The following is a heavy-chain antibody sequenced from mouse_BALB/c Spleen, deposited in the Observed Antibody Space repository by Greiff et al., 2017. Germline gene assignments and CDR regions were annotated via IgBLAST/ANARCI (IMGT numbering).Heavy chain of an antibody. D-gene: IGHD2-4*01. Sequence: QVQLKQSGAELVRPGVSVKISCKGSGYTFTDYAMHWVKQSHAKSLEWIGVISTYYGDASYNQKFKGKATMTVDKSSSTAYMELARLTSEDSAIYYCARRNYDYDGFMDYWGQGTSVTVSS. V-gene: IGHV1S137*01. CDR3: ARRNYDYDGFMDY. CDR2: ISTYYGDA. J-gene: IGHJ4*01. CDR1: GYTFTDYA.